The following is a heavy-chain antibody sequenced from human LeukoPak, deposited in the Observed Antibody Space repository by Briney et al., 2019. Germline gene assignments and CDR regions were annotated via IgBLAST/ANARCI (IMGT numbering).Heavy chain of an antibody. V-gene: IGHV3-21*01. J-gene: IGHJ4*02. D-gene: IGHD6-13*01. CDR2: ISSSSSYI. CDR1: GFTFSSYS. CDR3: ARARSSWEPFDY. Sequence: GGSLRLSCAASGFTFSSYSMNWVRQAPGKGLEWVSSISSSSSYIYYADSVKGRFTISRDNAKNSLYLQMNSLRAEDTAVYYCARARSSWEPFDYWGQGTLVTVSS.